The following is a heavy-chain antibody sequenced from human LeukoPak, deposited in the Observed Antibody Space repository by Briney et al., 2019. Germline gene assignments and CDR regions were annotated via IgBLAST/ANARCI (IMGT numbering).Heavy chain of an antibody. CDR3: ARDLGTTGWHTFDY. CDR2: TYYRSKWYN. V-gene: IGHV6-1*01. CDR1: GDSVPSKNGA. Sequence: SQTLSLTCAVSGDSVPSKNGAWNWIRQSPSRGLEWLGRTYYRSKWYNDYAESMKGRMTISQDTSKNQYSLHLNSVTPDDTAVYYCARDLGTTGWHTFDYWGQGTLVTVSS. D-gene: IGHD6-19*01. J-gene: IGHJ4*02.